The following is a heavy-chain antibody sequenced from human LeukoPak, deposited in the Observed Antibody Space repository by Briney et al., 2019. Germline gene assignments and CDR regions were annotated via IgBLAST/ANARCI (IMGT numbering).Heavy chain of an antibody. V-gene: IGHV4-61*01. CDR2: IYYSGST. Sequence: PSETLSLTCTVSGGSISSGSYYWSWIRQPPGKGLEWIGYIYYSGSTNYNPSLKSRVTISVDTSKNQFSLKLSSVTAADTAVYYCAGDIAAAEKDAFDIWGQGTMVTVSS. CDR1: GGSISSGSYY. J-gene: IGHJ3*02. D-gene: IGHD6-13*01. CDR3: AGDIAAAEKDAFDI.